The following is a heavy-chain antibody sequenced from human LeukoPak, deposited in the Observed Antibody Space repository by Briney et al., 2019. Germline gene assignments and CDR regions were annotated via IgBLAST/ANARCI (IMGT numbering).Heavy chain of an antibody. D-gene: IGHD6-6*01. CDR2: IFNSENT. J-gene: IGHJ3*02. V-gene: IGHV4-4*07. CDR3: ARGPVTARSNAFDI. CDR1: GGSISGYY. Sequence: PSETLSLTCSVSGGSISGYYWSWIRQPAGKELEWIGRIFNSENTNYNPSLKSRITMSVDTSKNQFPLKLSSVTAANTAVYYCARGPVTARSNAFDIWGQGTMVTVSS.